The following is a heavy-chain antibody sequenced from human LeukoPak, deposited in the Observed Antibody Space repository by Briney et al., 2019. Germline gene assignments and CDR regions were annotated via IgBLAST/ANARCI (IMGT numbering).Heavy chain of an antibody. CDR2: IYYSGST. V-gene: IGHV4-39*07. CDR3: ARDHPVTGDRPRGPGMDV. Sequence: SETLSLTCTVSGGSISSSSYYWGWIRQPPGKGLEWIGSIYYSGSTYYNPSLKSRVTISVDTSKNQFSLKLSSVTAADTAVYYCARDHPVTGDRPRGPGMDVWGQGTTVTVSS. J-gene: IGHJ6*02. D-gene: IGHD7-27*01. CDR1: GGSISSSSYY.